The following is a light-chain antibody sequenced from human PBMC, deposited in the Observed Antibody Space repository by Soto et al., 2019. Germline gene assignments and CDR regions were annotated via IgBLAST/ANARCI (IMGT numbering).Light chain of an antibody. CDR1: NSDIGAFDY. Sequence: QSVLTQPASVSGSPGQSITISCTGTNSDIGAFDYVSWYQHHPGKAPRLLIYDVNNWPSGVSDRFSGSKSGNTASLTISGLQAEDEAVYYCSSYTTTTPVVFGGGTKLTV. V-gene: IGLV2-14*03. J-gene: IGLJ2*01. CDR3: SSYTTTTPVV. CDR2: DVN.